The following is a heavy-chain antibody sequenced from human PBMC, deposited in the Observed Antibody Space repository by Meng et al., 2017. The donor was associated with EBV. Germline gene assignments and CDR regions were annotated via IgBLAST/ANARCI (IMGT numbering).Heavy chain of an antibody. Sequence: QVQLQESGPGLVKPSGTLSLTCAVSGGSISSSNWWSWVRQPPGKGLEWIGEIYHSGSTNYNPSLKSRVTISVDKSKNQFSLKLSSVTAADTAVYYCARDREGDYGDYGSHYYFDDWGQGTLVTVVS. CDR2: IYHSGST. V-gene: IGHV4-4*02. J-gene: IGHJ4*02. D-gene: IGHD4-17*01. CDR1: GGSISSSNW. CDR3: ARDREGDYGDYGSHYYFDD.